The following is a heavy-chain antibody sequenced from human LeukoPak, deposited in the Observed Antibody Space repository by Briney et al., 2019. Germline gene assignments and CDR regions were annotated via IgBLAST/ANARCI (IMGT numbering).Heavy chain of an antibody. D-gene: IGHD3-3*01. CDR1: GYTLTELS. Sequence: ASVKVSCKVSGYTLTELSMHWVRQAPGKGLEWMGGFDPEDGETIYAQKFQGRVTMTEDTSTDTAYMELSSLRSEDTAVYYCATHRVQYYDFWSGYYRFDYWGQGTLVTVSS. CDR3: ATHRVQYYDFWSGYYRFDY. J-gene: IGHJ4*02. V-gene: IGHV1-24*01. CDR2: FDPEDGET.